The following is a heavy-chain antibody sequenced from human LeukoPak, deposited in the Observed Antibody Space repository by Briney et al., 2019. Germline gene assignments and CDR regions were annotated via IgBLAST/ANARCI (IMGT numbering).Heavy chain of an antibody. Sequence: GASVKVSCKVSGYTLTELSMHWVRQAPGKGLEWMGGSDPGNGETIYAQKFQGRVTMTEDTSTDTAYMELSSLRSEDTAVYYCATAGYYYGSGSFFDYWGQGTLVTVSS. CDR2: SDPGNGET. CDR3: ATAGYYYGSGSFFDY. V-gene: IGHV1-24*01. J-gene: IGHJ4*02. CDR1: GYTLTELS. D-gene: IGHD3-10*01.